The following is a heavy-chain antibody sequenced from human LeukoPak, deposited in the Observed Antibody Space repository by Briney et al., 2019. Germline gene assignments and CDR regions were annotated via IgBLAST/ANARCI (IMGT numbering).Heavy chain of an antibody. V-gene: IGHV4-34*01. CDR2: INHSGST. J-gene: IGHJ6*03. Sequence: SETLSLTCAVYGGSFSGYYWSWIRQPPGKGLEWIGEINHSGSTNYNPSLKSRVTISVDTSKNQFSLKLSSVTAADTAVCYCARGLGGSWYYYYYMDVWGRGTTVTVSS. CDR1: GGSFSGYY. D-gene: IGHD6-13*01. CDR3: ARGLGGSWYYYYYMDV.